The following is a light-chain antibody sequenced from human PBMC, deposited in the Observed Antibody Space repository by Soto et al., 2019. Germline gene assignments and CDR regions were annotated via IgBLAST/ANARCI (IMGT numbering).Light chain of an antibody. CDR2: AAS. Sequence: DIQMTQSPSSVSASVGDRVTITCRASQGISNYLTWYQQKPGKVPKLLIYAASTLQSGVPSRFSGSGSGTLFTLTISSLHPEDVATYYCQKYNGAPWTFGRGTKVDIK. CDR3: QKYNGAPWT. CDR1: QGISNY. V-gene: IGKV1-27*01. J-gene: IGKJ1*01.